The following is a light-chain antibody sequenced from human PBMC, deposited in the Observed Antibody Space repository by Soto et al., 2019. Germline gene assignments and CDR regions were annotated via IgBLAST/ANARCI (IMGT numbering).Light chain of an antibody. CDR2: DAS. V-gene: IGKV1-5*01. CDR3: QKYNSYLWT. Sequence: DIQMTQSPSSLSASLGDRVTITCRASQSITRFLNWYQRKPGKAPKLLIYDASNLEIGAPSRFRGSGSGTEFTLTISSLQPDDFETYYCQKYNSYLWTFGQGTKVDIK. CDR1: QSITRF. J-gene: IGKJ1*01.